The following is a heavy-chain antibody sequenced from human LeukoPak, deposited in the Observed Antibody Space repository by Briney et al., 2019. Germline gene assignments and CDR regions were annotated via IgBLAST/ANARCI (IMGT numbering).Heavy chain of an antibody. V-gene: IGHV3-7*03. CDR1: EFTFSNYA. J-gene: IGHJ6*02. CDR3: ARNNGMDV. Sequence: GGSLRLSCAASEFTFSNYAMSWVRQVPGRGPEWVANVNRDGSETYYLDSVKGRLTISKDNAKNSLYLQMNSLRAEDTALYHCARNNGMDVWGQGTTVIVSS. CDR2: VNRDGSET.